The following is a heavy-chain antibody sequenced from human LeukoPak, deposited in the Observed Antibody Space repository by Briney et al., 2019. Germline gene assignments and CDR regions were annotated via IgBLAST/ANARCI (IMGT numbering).Heavy chain of an antibody. CDR2: ISSSITYI. Sequence: GGSLRLSCPASGFTFSTYSMNCVSQAPGKWLEWVSSISSSITYIYYADSVKGRFTISRDNAKNTRYLQMNSLRVEDTAVYYCARANAGYSYRAYFDYWGQGTLVTVSS. J-gene: IGHJ4*02. CDR1: GFTFSTYS. V-gene: IGHV3-21*01. CDR3: ARANAGYSYRAYFDY. D-gene: IGHD5-18*01.